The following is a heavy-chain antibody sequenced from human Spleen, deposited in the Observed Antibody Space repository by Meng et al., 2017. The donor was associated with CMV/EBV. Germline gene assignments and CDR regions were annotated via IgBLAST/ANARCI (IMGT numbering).Heavy chain of an antibody. CDR1: GFTFSSYE. V-gene: IGHV3-48*03. Sequence: GESLKISCAASGFTFSSYEMNWVRQAPGKGLGWVSYISSSGSTIYYADSVKGRFTISRDNAKNSLYLQMDSLRAEDTAVYYCARPTDPDGGSGWYIYYYGMDVWGQGTTVTVSS. D-gene: IGHD6-19*01. CDR3: ARPTDPDGGSGWYIYYYGMDV. CDR2: ISSSGSTI. J-gene: IGHJ6*02.